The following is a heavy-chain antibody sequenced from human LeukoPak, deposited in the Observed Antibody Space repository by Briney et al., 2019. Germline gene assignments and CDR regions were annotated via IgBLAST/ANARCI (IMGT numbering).Heavy chain of an antibody. CDR3: ARDTFPGYCSGGSCFWIMDV. D-gene: IGHD2-15*01. J-gene: IGHJ6*03. CDR2: IYTSGST. Sequence: SETLSLTCTVSGGSISSHYWSWIRQPAGKGLEWIGRIYTSGSTNYNPSLKSRVTMSVDTSKNQFSLKLSSVTAADTAVYYCARDTFPGYCSGGSCFWIMDVWGKGTTVTISS. CDR1: GGSISSHY. V-gene: IGHV4-4*07.